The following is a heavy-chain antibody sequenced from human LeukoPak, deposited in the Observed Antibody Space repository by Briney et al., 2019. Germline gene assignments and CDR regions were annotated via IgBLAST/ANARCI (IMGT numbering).Heavy chain of an antibody. V-gene: IGHV1-18*04. D-gene: IGHD2-2*01. CDR3: ARALGYCSSTSCLYDY. J-gene: IGHJ4*02. CDR1: GYTFTSYG. Sequence: GASVKVSCKASGYTFTSYGISWVRQAPGQGLEWMGWISACNGNTNYAQKLQGRVTMTTDTSTSTAYMELRSLRSDDTAVYYCARALGYCSSTSCLYDYWGQGTLVTVSS. CDR2: ISACNGNT.